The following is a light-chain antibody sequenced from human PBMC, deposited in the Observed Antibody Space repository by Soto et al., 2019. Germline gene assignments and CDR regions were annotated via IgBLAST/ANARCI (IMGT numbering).Light chain of an antibody. Sequence: QSVLTQPPSVSGAPGQRVTISCTGSSSNIGAGYDVHWYQQLPGTAPKLLISGNSNRPSGVPDRFSGSKSGTSASLAITGLQAGDEADYYCQSYDSRLSAYVFGIGTKVTV. V-gene: IGLV1-40*01. CDR2: GNS. CDR1: SSNIGAGYD. CDR3: QSYDSRLSAYV. J-gene: IGLJ1*01.